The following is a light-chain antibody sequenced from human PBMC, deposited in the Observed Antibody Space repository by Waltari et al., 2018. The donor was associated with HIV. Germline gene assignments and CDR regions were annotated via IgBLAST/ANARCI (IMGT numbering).Light chain of an antibody. V-gene: IGLV1-44*01. Sequence: QSVLTQPPSASGTPGQRVTISCSGSSANIGSRTVSWYQQLPGTAPQLLIYSNNQRPSGVPDRFSGSKSGTSAALAISGLQSEDEADYYCATWDDSLNGYVLGAGTRVTVL. CDR2: SNN. J-gene: IGLJ1*01. CDR1: SANIGSRT. CDR3: ATWDDSLNGYV.